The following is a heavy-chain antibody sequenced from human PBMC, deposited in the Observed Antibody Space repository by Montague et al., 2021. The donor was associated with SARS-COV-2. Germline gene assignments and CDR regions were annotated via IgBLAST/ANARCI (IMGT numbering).Heavy chain of an antibody. CDR1: GDSVSSNSDT. V-gene: IGHV6-1*01. CDR3: TSGREGNYNVMDV. J-gene: IGHJ6*02. D-gene: IGHD1-1*01. CDR2: TYYRSKWYN. Sequence: CAISGDSVSSNSDTWTWVRQSPSSGLECLGRTYYRSKWYNDYAVSVRGRVTINPDTSKNQFSLQLNSVTPEDTAIYYCTSGREGNYNVMDVWGQGTTVTVSS.